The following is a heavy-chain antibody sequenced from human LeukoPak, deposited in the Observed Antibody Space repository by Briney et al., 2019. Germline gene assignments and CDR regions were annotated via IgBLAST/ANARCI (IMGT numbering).Heavy chain of an antibody. CDR2: ISNDGGGT. J-gene: IGHJ4*02. D-gene: IGHD3-22*01. CDR1: GFIFNNYG. Sequence: GGSLRLSCAASGFIFNNYGLVWVRQAPGKGLEWVSAISNDGGGTAYADFVKGRFSVSRDNSKNTLFLQMNSLRAEDTALYYCAKGSSGYFFDLWGQGTLVTVSS. CDR3: AKGSSGYFFDL. V-gene: IGHV3-23*01.